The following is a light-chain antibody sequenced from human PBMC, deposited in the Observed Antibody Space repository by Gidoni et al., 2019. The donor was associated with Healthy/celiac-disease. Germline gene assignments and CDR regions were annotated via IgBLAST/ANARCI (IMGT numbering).Light chain of an antibody. CDR2: VAS. Sequence: EIVMTQSPATLSVSPGERATLSCRTSQSVSSNLAWYQQKPGQAPRLLIYVASTRATGIPARFRGSGSGTEFTLTISSLQSEDFAVYYCQQYNNWPPAYTFGQGTKLEIK. J-gene: IGKJ2*01. V-gene: IGKV3-15*01. CDR3: QQYNNWPPAYT. CDR1: QSVSSN.